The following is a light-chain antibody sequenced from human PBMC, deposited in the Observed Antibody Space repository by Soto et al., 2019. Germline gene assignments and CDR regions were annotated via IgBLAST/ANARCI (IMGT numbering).Light chain of an antibody. J-gene: IGKJ4*01. CDR2: AAS. Sequence: DIQMTQSPSSLSAFVGDRVTITCRASQDISNFLAWYQQKPGKVPKLLIYAASTLQSGVPSRFSGSGSGTDFTLTISSLQPEDVATSYCQKCKTAPFTFGGGTKVEIK. CDR1: QDISNF. V-gene: IGKV1-27*01. CDR3: QKCKTAPFT.